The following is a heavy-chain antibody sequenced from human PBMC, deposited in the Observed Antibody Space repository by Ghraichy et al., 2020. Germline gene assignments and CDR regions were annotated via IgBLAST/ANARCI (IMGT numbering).Heavy chain of an antibody. D-gene: IGHD3-10*01. CDR3: VRPIGRGVDY. CDR2: INSDGSNT. J-gene: IGHJ4*02. CDR1: GFTFSSYW. V-gene: IGHV3-74*01. Sequence: GGSLRLSCATSGFTFSSYWMHWVRQAPGKGLVWVSRINSDGSNTSYADSVKGRFIISRDNAKNTLYLQMNSLRAEDTSVYYCVRPIGRGVDYWGQGTLVTVSS.